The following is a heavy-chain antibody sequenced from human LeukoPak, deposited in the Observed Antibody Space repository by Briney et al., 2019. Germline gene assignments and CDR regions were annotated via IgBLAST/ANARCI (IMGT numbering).Heavy chain of an antibody. CDR2: IYYSGST. Sequence: KSSETLSLTCTVSGGSISSSSYYWGWIRQPPGKGLEWIGSIYYSGSTYYNPSLKSRVTIPVDTSKNQFSLKLSSVTAADTAVYYCARNRNVDTAQYYFDYWGQGTPVTVSS. D-gene: IGHD5-18*01. CDR3: ARNRNVDTAQYYFDY. CDR1: GGSISSSSYY. V-gene: IGHV4-39*07. J-gene: IGHJ4*02.